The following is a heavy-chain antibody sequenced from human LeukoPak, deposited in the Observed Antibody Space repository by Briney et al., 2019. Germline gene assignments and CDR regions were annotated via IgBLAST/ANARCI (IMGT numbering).Heavy chain of an antibody. V-gene: IGHV4-59*01. Sequence: SETLSLTCTVSGGSISSYYWSWIRQAPGKGLEWIGYIYYSGSTNYNPSLKSRVTISVDTSKNQFSLKLSSVTAADTAVYYCATIRDGYSYVGYWGQGTLVTVSS. J-gene: IGHJ4*02. D-gene: IGHD5-18*01. CDR1: GGSISSYY. CDR3: ATIRDGYSYVGY. CDR2: IYYSGST.